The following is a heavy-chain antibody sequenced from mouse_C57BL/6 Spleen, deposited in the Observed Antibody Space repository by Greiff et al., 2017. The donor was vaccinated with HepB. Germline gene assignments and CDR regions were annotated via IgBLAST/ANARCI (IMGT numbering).Heavy chain of an antibody. Sequence: EVKLVESGGGLVKPGGSLKLSCAASGFTFSSYAMSWVRQTPEKRLEWVATISDGGSYTYYPDNVKGRFTISRDNAKNNLYLQMSHLKSEDTAMYYCARASITTVAHWYFDVWGTGTTVTVSS. J-gene: IGHJ1*03. CDR1: GFTFSSYA. CDR2: ISDGGSYT. V-gene: IGHV5-4*03. CDR3: ARASITTVAHWYFDV. D-gene: IGHD1-1*01.